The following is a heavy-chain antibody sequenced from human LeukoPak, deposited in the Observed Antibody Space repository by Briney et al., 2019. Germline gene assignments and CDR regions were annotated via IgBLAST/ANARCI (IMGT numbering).Heavy chain of an antibody. CDR2: ISGSTDAT. CDR1: GVTSTTNT. J-gene: IGHJ4*02. Sequence: GGSLRLSCAASGVTSTTNTMSGGRATPGKRLGWVSAISGSTDATYYADNERGRFTIYRDNSKSKLYLKMESLRAEDTAVYYCAKCGNSGCHLIDYWGQGTLVTVSS. CDR3: AKCGNSGCHLIDY. V-gene: IGHV3-23*01. D-gene: IGHD5-12*01.